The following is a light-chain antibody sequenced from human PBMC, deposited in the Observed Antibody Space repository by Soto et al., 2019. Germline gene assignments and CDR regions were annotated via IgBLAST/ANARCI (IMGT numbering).Light chain of an antibody. CDR3: LQHCRSPYT. Sequence: DIVMTHSPDSLPVSLGESATINCKSSQSVLYSSSSKNCLVWYQQKPGQPPKELIYLASTRESGVPDRFSGSGSGTDVTLTISNLQAEDVAVYYCLQHCRSPYTFGQGTKLEI. V-gene: IGKV4-1*01. CDR2: LAS. J-gene: IGKJ2*01. CDR1: QSVLYSSSSKNC.